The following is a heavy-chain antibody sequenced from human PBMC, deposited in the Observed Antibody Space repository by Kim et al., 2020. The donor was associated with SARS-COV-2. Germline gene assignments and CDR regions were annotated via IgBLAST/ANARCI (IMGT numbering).Heavy chain of an antibody. V-gene: IGHV1-8*01. D-gene: IGHD5-12*01. CDR3: ARGARYSGYDYAY. J-gene: IGHJ4*02. CDR2: MNPNSGNT. CDR1: GYTFTSYD. Sequence: SVQVSCKASGYTFTSYDINWVRQATGQGLEWMGWMNPNSGNTGYAQKFQGRVTMTRNTSISTAYMELSSLRSEDTAMYYCARGARYSGYDYAYWGQGTLVTVSS.